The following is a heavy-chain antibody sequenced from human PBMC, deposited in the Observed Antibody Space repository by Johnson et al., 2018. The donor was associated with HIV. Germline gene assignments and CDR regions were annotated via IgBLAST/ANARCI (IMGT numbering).Heavy chain of an antibody. CDR2: ISYHGGTK. V-gene: IGHV3-30*03. D-gene: IGHD2-15*01. Sequence: QMLLVESGGGVVQPGRSLRLSCAASGFTFSSYGMHWVRQAPGKGLEWVAVISYHGGTKYSADSVKGRFTISRANSKNTLYLQMNSLRADDTAVYYCAREGIWYCSGGSCYGAFDIWGQGTMVTVSS. J-gene: IGHJ3*02. CDR3: AREGIWYCSGGSCYGAFDI. CDR1: GFTFSSYG.